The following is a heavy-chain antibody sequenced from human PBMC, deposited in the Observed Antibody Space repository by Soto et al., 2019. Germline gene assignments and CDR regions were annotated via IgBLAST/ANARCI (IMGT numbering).Heavy chain of an antibody. Sequence: VQLVESGGGVVQPGRSLRLSCAASGFTFSSYGMHWVRQAPGKGLEWVAVIWYDGSNKYYADSVKGRFTISRDNSKNTLYLQMNSLRAEDTAVYYCARENYYDSSGSFDYWGQGTLVTVSS. J-gene: IGHJ4*02. D-gene: IGHD3-22*01. V-gene: IGHV3-33*01. CDR3: ARENYYDSSGSFDY. CDR1: GFTFSSYG. CDR2: IWYDGSNK.